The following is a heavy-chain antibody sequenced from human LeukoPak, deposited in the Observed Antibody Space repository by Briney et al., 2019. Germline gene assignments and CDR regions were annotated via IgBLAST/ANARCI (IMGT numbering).Heavy chain of an antibody. V-gene: IGHV3-21*01. D-gene: IGHD1-26*01. Sequence: GGSLRLSCAASGFTFSSYSMNWVRQAPGKGLEWVSSISSSSSYIYYADSVKGRFTISRDNAKNSLYLQMNSLRAEDTAVYYCARGRVGATWGGYFDYWGQGTLVTVSS. CDR3: ARGRVGATWGGYFDY. J-gene: IGHJ4*02. CDR2: ISSSSSYI. CDR1: GFTFSSYS.